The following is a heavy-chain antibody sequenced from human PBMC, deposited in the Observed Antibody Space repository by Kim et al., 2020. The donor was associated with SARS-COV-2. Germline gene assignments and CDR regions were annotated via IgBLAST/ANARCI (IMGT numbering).Heavy chain of an antibody. V-gene: IGHV4-4*02. D-gene: IGHD1-1*01. CDR3: ARDSLFKLERRWRGGAFDI. J-gene: IGHJ3*02. Sequence: SETLSLTCAVSGGSISSSNWWSWVRQPPGKGLEWIGEIYHSGSTNYNPSLKSRVTISVDKSKNQFSLKLSSVTAADTAVYYCARDSLFKLERRWRGGAFDIWGQGTMVTVSS. CDR2: IYHSGST. CDR1: GGSISSSNW.